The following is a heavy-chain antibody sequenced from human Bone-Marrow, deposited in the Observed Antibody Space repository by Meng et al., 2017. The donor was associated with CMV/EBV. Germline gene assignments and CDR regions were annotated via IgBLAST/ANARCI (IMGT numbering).Heavy chain of an antibody. D-gene: IGHD6-19*01. Sequence: SETLSLTCTVSGGSVSSGSYYWSWIRQPPGKGLEWIGYIYYSGSTNYNPSLKSRVTISVDTSKNQFSLNLSSVTAADTAVYYCARDWVAVAGLDYWGQGTLVTVSS. CDR3: ARDWVAVAGLDY. V-gene: IGHV4-61*01. J-gene: IGHJ4*02. CDR1: GGSVSSGSYY. CDR2: IYYSGST.